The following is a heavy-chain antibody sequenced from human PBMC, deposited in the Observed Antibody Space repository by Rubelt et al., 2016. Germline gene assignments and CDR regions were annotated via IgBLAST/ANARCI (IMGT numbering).Heavy chain of an antibody. D-gene: IGHD6-19*01. J-gene: IGHJ4*02. CDR1: GFTFSSYG. CDR2: IWYDGSNK. Sequence: GGGVVQPGRSLRLSCAASGFTFSSYGMHWVRQAPGKGPEWVAVIWYDGSNKYYADSVKGRFTISRDNSKNTLYLQMNSLRAEDTAVYYCARDVAGFDYWGQGTLVTVSS. CDR3: ARDVAGFDY. V-gene: IGHV3-33*01.